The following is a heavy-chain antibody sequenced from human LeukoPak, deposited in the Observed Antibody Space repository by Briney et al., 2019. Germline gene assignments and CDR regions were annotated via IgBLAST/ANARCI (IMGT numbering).Heavy chain of an antibody. D-gene: IGHD4-11*01. J-gene: IGHJ3*02. Sequence: GGSLRLSCAASGFTFSSYAMHWVCQAPGKGLEYVSAISSNGGSTYYANSVKGRFTISRDNSKNTLYLQMGSLRAEDMAVYYCARESSTEAFDIWGQGTMVTVSS. V-gene: IGHV3-64*01. CDR2: ISSNGGST. CDR3: ARESSTEAFDI. CDR1: GFTFSSYA.